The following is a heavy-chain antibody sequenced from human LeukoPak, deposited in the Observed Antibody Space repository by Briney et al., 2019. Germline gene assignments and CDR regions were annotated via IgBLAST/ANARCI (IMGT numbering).Heavy chain of an antibody. CDR2: IRPNGSHR. V-gene: IGHV3-21*06. D-gene: IGHD2-8*01. J-gene: IGHJ4*02. Sequence: GGSLRLSCTASGLTFSTSGFNWVRQAPGKGLEWVASIRPNGSHRFYADSIKGRFTISRDNANNFLYLQMNSLRAEDTAVYYCATEANGRHYDYWGQGTLLTVSS. CDR1: GLTFSTSG. CDR3: ATEANGRHYDY.